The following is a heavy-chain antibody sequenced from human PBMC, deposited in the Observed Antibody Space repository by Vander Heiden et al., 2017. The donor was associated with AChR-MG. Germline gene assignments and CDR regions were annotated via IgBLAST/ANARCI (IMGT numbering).Heavy chain of an antibody. Sequence: QLQLQEPGPGLVKPSETLSLTCTVSGGSISSSSYYWGWIRQPPGKGLEWIGSIYYSGSTYYNPSLKSRVTISVDTSKNQFSLKLSSVTAADTAVYYCARHGLLWFGEFVDYWGQGTLVTVSS. D-gene: IGHD3-10*01. CDR2: IYYSGST. CDR1: GGSISSSSYY. J-gene: IGHJ4*02. CDR3: ARHGLLWFGEFVDY. V-gene: IGHV4-39*01.